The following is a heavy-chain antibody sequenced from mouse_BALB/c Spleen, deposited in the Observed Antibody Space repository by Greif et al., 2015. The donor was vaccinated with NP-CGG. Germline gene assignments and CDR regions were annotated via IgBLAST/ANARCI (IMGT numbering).Heavy chain of an antibody. CDR1: GFTFSDYY. V-gene: IGHV5-4*02. D-gene: IGHD1-1*02. J-gene: IGHJ4*01. Sequence: DVKLVESGGGLVKPGGSLKLSCAASGFTFSDYYMYWVRQTPEKRLEWVATISDGGSYTYYPDSVKGRFTISRDNAKNNLYLQMSSLKSEDTAMYYCARSVYGYDAMDYWGQGTSITVSS. CDR2: ISDGGSYT. CDR3: ARSVYGYDAMDY.